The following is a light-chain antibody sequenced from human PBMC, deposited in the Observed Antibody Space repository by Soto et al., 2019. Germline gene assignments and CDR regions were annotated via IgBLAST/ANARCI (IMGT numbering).Light chain of an antibody. CDR2: GAS. CDR3: QQSHSTPLT. CDR1: LRISKY. Sequence: DIQVIQSPSSLSASVGERVTITCRASLRISKYLNWYQQKPGKAPKFLIYGASTLQSGVPSRFSGTGSGTDFTLIISSLQPEDSATYYCQQSHSTPLTFGGGTKVEIK. V-gene: IGKV1-39*01. J-gene: IGKJ4*01.